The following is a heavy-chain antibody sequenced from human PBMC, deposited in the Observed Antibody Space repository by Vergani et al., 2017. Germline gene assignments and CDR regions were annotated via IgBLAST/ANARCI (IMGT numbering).Heavy chain of an antibody. CDR3: ASQDDHNGNPGAFDI. CDR2: IYNSGST. J-gene: IGHJ3*02. CDR1: GGSLSSGSYY. D-gene: IGHD4-23*01. Sequence: VQLQESGPGLLKPSQTLSLTCTVSGGSLSSGSYYWSWVRQRPGKGLEWIGYIYNSGSTYYNPSLKSRVTISVDASKNQFSLKLSSVTAADTAVYYCASQDDHNGNPGAFDIWGQGTKVTVSS. V-gene: IGHV4-31*03.